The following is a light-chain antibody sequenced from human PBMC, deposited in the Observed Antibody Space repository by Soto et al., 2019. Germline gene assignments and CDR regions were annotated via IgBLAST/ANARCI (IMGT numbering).Light chain of an antibody. Sequence: QSALTQPASVSGSPGQSITISCTGTTSDIGSYNFVSWYQQHPGKAPKLMIYEASKRPPGISNRFSASKSGNTASLTILGLQAEDEANYYCCSYADSRNVVFGGGTQLTVL. V-gene: IGLV2-23*01. J-gene: IGLJ2*01. CDR3: CSYADSRNVV. CDR2: EAS. CDR1: TSDIGSYNF.